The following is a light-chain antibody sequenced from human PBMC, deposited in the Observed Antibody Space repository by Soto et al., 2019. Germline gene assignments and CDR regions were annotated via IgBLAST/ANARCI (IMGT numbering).Light chain of an antibody. J-gene: IGKJ1*01. CDR3: HQRQRWPRT. CDR2: DVS. V-gene: IGKV1-5*01. CDR1: QSINKW. Sequence: DILWTQSPSTLSSSLGYRCTISCGASQSINKWLAWYQQKPGKAPKVLIYDVSTLQSGVPSRFSGSGSGTDFTLTITRLEPEDFAFYYCHQRQRWPRTFGQGTKVDI.